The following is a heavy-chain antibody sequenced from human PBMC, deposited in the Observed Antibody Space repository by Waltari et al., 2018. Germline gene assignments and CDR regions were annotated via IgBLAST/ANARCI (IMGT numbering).Heavy chain of an antibody. CDR1: GGSMDSYF. J-gene: IGHJ3*01. Sequence: QVQLQESGPGLVKPSETLSLTCVVSGGSMDSYFWNWLRQPPGKGLEWIGYVYYSGGSKYNTSLESRVTMSADTSKNEVSLSLTSVTAADTAVYFCARGGHYDAVTSYYSDALHVWGRGTTVIVSS. D-gene: IGHD3-10*01. V-gene: IGHV4-59*08. CDR2: VYYSGGS. CDR3: ARGGHYDAVTSYYSDALHV.